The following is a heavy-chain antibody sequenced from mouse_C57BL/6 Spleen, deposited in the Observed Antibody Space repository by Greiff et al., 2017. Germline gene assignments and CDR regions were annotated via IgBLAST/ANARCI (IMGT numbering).Heavy chain of an antibody. CDR1: GYTFTDYN. D-gene: IGHD2-3*01. Sequence: VQLKQSGPELVKPGASVKMSCKASGYTFTDYNMHWVKQSHGKSLEWIGYINPNNGGTSYNQKFKGKATLTVNKSSSTAYMELRSLTSEDSAVYYCAREGYLAWFAYWGQGTLVTVSA. CDR2: INPNNGGT. V-gene: IGHV1-22*01. J-gene: IGHJ3*01. CDR3: AREGYLAWFAY.